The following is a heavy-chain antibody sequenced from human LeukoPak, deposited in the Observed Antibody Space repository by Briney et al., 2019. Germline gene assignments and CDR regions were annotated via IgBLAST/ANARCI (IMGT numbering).Heavy chain of an antibody. CDR3: ARLQGRGDNYLDY. Sequence: SETLSLTCTVSGDSITTYYWSWIRQPPGKRLEWIAYVSYSGSSSSNPSLDSRVTISVDMSKNQFSLRLSSVTASDTAVYYCARLQGRGDNYLDYWGQGTLVTVSS. J-gene: IGHJ4*02. CDR2: VSYSGSS. D-gene: IGHD7-27*01. CDR1: GDSITTYY. V-gene: IGHV4-59*08.